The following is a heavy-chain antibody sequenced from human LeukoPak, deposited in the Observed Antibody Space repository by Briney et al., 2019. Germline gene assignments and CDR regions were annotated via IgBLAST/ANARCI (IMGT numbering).Heavy chain of an antibody. CDR3: TAGTMVRGEILLGASH. V-gene: IGHV3-15*01. Sequence: GGSLRLSCAASGFTFSDAWMSWVRQAPGKGLEWLGRIKSKNDGGTTHYAAPVKGRLTISRDDSKNTLSLEMSGLRTDDTGHYYCTAGTMVRGEILLGASHWGQGTLVTVFS. CDR1: GFTFSDAW. D-gene: IGHD3-10*01. J-gene: IGHJ4*02. CDR2: IKSKNDGGTT.